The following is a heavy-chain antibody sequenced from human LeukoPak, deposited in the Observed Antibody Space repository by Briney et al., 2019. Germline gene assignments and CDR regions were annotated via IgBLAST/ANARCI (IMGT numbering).Heavy chain of an antibody. Sequence: ASVKVSCKASGYTFIGHYIHWVRQAPGQGPEWMGWINPNSGGTNCAQKLQDRVTMTRDTSISTAYIELSSLRSDDTAVYYCTRGWLQTRFDYWGQGTLVTVSS. V-gene: IGHV1-2*02. J-gene: IGHJ4*02. CDR1: GYTFIGHY. D-gene: IGHD5-24*01. CDR3: TRGWLQTRFDY. CDR2: INPNSGGT.